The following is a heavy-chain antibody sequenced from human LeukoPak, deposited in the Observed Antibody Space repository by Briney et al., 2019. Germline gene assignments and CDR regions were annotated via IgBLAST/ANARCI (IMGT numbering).Heavy chain of an antibody. D-gene: IGHD5-18*01. CDR2: IRYDGSNK. CDR3: ARGRVQLWPH. J-gene: IGHJ4*02. Sequence: GGSLRLSCAASGFTFSSYGMHWVRQAPGKGLEWVAFIRYDGSNKYYADSVKGRFTISRDNSKNTLYLQMNSLRAEDTAVYYCARGRVQLWPHWGQGTRVTVSS. V-gene: IGHV3-30*02. CDR1: GFTFSSYG.